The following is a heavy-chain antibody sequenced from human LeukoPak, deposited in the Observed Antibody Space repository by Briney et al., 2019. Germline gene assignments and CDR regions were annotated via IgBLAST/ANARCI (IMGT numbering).Heavy chain of an antibody. CDR2: IYTSGST. Sequence: SETLSLTCTVSGGSISSGSYYWRWIPQPGGKGLEWIGRIYTSGSTNYNPSLKSRVTISVDTSKNQFSLKLSSVTASDTAVYYCARGGYSYGYRGTDYWGQGTLVTVSS. D-gene: IGHD5-18*01. V-gene: IGHV4-61*02. CDR3: ARGGYSYGYRGTDY. J-gene: IGHJ4*02. CDR1: GGSISSGSYY.